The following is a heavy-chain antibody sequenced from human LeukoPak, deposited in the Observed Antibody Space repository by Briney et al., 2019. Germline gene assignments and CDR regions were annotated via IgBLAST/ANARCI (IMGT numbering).Heavy chain of an antibody. CDR3: ARESYGEEDN. J-gene: IGHJ4*02. CDR2: INPSGGST. Sequence: SVKVSCKASGYTFNSYYMRWVRQAPGQGLEWMGIINPSGGSTSYAQKFQRRVTMTRDTSTSTVYMELSSLRSEDTAVYYCARESYGEEDNWGQGTLVTVSS. V-gene: IGHV1-46*02. D-gene: IGHD4-17*01. CDR1: GYTFNSYY.